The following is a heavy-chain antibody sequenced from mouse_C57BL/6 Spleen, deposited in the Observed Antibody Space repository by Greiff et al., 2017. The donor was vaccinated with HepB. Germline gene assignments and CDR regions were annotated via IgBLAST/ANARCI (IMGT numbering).Heavy chain of an antibody. V-gene: IGHV6-6*01. CDR1: GFTFSDAW. Sequence: EVKVEESGGGLVQPGGSMKLSCAASGFTFSDAWMDWVRQSPEKGLEWVAEIRNKANNHATYYAESVKGRFTISRDDSKSRVYLQMNSLRAEDTGIYYCTRGYGNYFYWYFDVWGTGTTVTVSS. J-gene: IGHJ1*03. CDR2: IRNKANNHAT. D-gene: IGHD2-1*01. CDR3: TRGYGNYFYWYFDV.